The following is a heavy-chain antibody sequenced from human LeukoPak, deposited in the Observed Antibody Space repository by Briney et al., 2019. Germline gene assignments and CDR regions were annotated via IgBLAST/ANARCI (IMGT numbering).Heavy chain of an antibody. Sequence: GGSLRLSCAASGFTFSSYALHWVRQAPGKGLEWVSAINGSGGSTYYADSVKGRFTISRDNSKNTLYLQMNSLRAEDTAVYYCAKANVVAAMADWFDPWGQGTLVTVSS. CDR3: AKANVVAAMADWFDP. CDR2: INGSGGST. D-gene: IGHD2-15*01. V-gene: IGHV3-23*01. J-gene: IGHJ5*02. CDR1: GFTFSSYA.